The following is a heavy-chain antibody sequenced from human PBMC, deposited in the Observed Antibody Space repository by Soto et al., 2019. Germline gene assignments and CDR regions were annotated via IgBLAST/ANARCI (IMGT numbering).Heavy chain of an antibody. D-gene: IGHD3-16*02. CDR2: ISWNSGSI. V-gene: IGHV3-9*01. J-gene: IGHJ4*02. CDR3: AKASLGELSLFVFDY. CDR1: GFTFDDYA. Sequence: SLKISCAASGFTFDDYAMHWVRQAPGKGLEWVSGISWNSGSIGYADSVKGRFTISRDNAKNSLYLQMNSLRAEDTALYYCAKASLGELSLFVFDYWGQGTLVTVSS.